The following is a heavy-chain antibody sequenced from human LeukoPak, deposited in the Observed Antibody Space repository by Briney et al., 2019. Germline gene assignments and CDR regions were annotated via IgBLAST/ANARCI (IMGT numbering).Heavy chain of an antibody. J-gene: IGHJ5*02. CDR1: GYTSTSYY. D-gene: IGHD6-6*01. V-gene: IGHV1-46*01. CDR3: ARDALEHSSSPSWFDP. CDR2: INPSGGST. Sequence: ASVKVSCKASGYTSTSYYIHWVRQAPGQGLEWMGIINPSGGSTNYAQKFQGRVTMTRDTSTSTVYMELSRLRSDDTAVYYCARDALEHSSSPSWFDPWGQGTLVTVSS.